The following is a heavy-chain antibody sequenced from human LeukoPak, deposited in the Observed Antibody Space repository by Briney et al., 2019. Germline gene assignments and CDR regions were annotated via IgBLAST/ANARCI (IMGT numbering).Heavy chain of an antibody. CDR1: GGSISSGSYY. V-gene: IGHV4-61*02. Sequence: SETLSLTCTVSGGSISSGSYYWSWIRQPAGKGLEWIGRIYTSGSTNYNPSLKSRVTISVDTSKNQFSLKLSSVTAADTAVCYCARGIAVAGVRSWGQGTLVTVSS. CDR3: ARGIAVAGVRS. D-gene: IGHD6-19*01. J-gene: IGHJ5*02. CDR2: IYTSGST.